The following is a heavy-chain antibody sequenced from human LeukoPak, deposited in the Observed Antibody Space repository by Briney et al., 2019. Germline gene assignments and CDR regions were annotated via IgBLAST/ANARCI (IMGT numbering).Heavy chain of an antibody. CDR2: INHSGST. CDR3: ARGRAGYSSGYEFDY. V-gene: IGHV4-34*01. CDR1: GFTFSSYG. D-gene: IGHD6-19*01. Sequence: LRLSCAASGFTFSSYGMHWVRQAPGKGLEWIGEINHSGSTNYNPSLKSRVTISVDTSKNQFSLKLSSVTAADTAVYYCARGRAGYSSGYEFDYWGQGTLVTVSS. J-gene: IGHJ4*02.